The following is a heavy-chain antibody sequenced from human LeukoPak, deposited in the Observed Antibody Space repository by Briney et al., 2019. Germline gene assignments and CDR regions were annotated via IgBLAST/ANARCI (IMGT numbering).Heavy chain of an antibody. CDR1: GGSISSYW. Sequence: SETLSLTCTVSGGSISSYWWSWIRQPPGKGLDWIGYIYYSGTTNYNPSLKSRVTIPVDTSKNQFSLKLSSVTAADTAVYYCARGSIEAAGIFDYWGQGTLVTVSS. D-gene: IGHD6-13*01. CDR3: ARGSIEAAGIFDY. CDR2: IYYSGTT. J-gene: IGHJ4*02. V-gene: IGHV4-59*01.